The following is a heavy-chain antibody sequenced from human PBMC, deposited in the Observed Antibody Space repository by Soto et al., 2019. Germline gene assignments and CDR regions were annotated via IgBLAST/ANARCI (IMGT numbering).Heavy chain of an antibody. Sequence: GGSLRLSCAASAFKFSDYYMSWVRQAPGKGLEWVSYISGSGDVIYYADSVKGRFTISRDNDKKSVHLQMDTLRAEDTALYYCARAPDCGEGSCYRHFDLWGQGTRVTVPS. V-gene: IGHV3-11*01. CDR3: ARAPDCGEGSCYRHFDL. J-gene: IGHJ4*02. CDR2: ISGSGDVI. CDR1: AFKFSDYY. D-gene: IGHD2-15*01.